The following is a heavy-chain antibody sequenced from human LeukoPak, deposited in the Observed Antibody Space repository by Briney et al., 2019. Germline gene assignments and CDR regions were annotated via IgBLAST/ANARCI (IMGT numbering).Heavy chain of an antibody. CDR2: INPGDGAT. J-gene: IGHJ6*02. CDR3: ARMVVVVPAATLGYYYYGMDV. V-gene: IGHV1-46*01. D-gene: IGHD2-2*01. Sequence: ASVKVSCKASGYTFTMYYIHWVRQAPGQGFEWMGMINPGDGATTYAQRFRGRVTVTRDMSTTTVYMDLRSLRSEDTAVYYCARMVVVVPAATLGYYYYGMDVWGQGTTVTVSS. CDR1: GYTFTMYY.